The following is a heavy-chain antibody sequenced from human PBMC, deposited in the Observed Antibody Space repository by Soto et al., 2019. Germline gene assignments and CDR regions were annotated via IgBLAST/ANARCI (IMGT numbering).Heavy chain of an antibody. CDR2: ISSSSSYI. V-gene: IGHV3-21*01. D-gene: IGHD1-26*01. J-gene: IGHJ3*02. CDR1: GFTFSSYS. Sequence: PGGSLRLSCAASGFTFSSYSMNWVRQAPGKGLEWVSSISSSSSYIYYADSVKGRFTISRDNAKNSLYLQMNSLRAEDTAVYYCARDTGWDPNHAFDIWGQGTMVPVSS. CDR3: ARDTGWDPNHAFDI.